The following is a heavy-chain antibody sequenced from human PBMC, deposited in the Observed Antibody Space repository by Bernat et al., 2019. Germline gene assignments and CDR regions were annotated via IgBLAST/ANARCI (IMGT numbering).Heavy chain of an antibody. D-gene: IGHD4-17*01. CDR1: GSTFSTSY. J-gene: IGHJ4*02. Sequence: EVQLVESGGGLVQPGGSLRVSCAASGSTFSTSYMNWVRQAPGKGLEWVAHINPNGGVAYNVDSVKGRFTISRDNAKNSLYLQMNSLRAEDTAVYYCARELPDGDYTLEYYFDYWGQGTLVTVSS. CDR3: ARELPDGDYTLEYYFDY. V-gene: IGHV3-7*01. CDR2: INPNGGVA.